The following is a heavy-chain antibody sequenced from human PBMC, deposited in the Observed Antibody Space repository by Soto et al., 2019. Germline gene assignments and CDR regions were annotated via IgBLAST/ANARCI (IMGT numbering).Heavy chain of an antibody. CDR3: ARDRPDFWSCYFFDP. J-gene: IGHJ5*02. D-gene: IGHD3-3*01. V-gene: IGHV3-7*01. CDR2: IKQDGSEK. CDR1: GFTFSSYW. Sequence: EVQLVESGGGLVQPGGSLRLSCAASGFTFSSYWMSWVRQAPGKGLEWVANIKQDGSEKYYVDSVKGRFTISRDNAKNSLYLQMNSLRAEDTAVYYCARDRPDFWSCYFFDPWGQGTLVTVSS.